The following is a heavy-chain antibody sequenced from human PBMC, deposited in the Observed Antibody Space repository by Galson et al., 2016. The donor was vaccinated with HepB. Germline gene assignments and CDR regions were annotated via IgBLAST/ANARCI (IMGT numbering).Heavy chain of an antibody. CDR2: ISSSSNSM. J-gene: IGHJ3*02. V-gene: IGHV3-48*01. Sequence: SLRLSCAASGFIFNSYSMNWVRQAPGKGLEWISYISSSSNSMYYADSVKGRFTISRDNAKNSLYLQMNSLRAEDTAVYYCARPGCCSGSSCYVPFDIWGQGTMATVSS. CDR3: ARPGCCSGSSCYVPFDI. CDR1: GFIFNSYS. D-gene: IGHD2-15*01.